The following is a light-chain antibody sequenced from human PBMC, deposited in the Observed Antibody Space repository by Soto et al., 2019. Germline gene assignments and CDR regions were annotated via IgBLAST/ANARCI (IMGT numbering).Light chain of an antibody. J-gene: IGLJ1*01. V-gene: IGLV2-23*03. CDR3: CSYAGSSTFV. Sequence: QSALTQPASVSGSPGQSITISCTGTSSDVGNYNLVSWYQQHPGKAPKLMIYEGSKRPSGVSNRFSGSKSGNTASLTISGLQAEDEADYYCCSYAGSSTFVFGTRTKVTVL. CDR2: EGS. CDR1: SSDVGNYNL.